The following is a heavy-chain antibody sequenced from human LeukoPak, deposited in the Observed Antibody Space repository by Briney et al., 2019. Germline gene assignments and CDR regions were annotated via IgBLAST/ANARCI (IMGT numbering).Heavy chain of an antibody. CDR3: AGHKIYDILTGYYEGYYGMDV. Sequence: SETLSLTCTVSGGSISSYYWSWIRQPPGKGLEWIGYIYYSGSTNYNPSLKSRVTISVDTSKNQFSLKLSSVTAADTAVYYCAGHKIYDILTGYYEGYYGMDVWGQGTTVTVSS. J-gene: IGHJ6*02. CDR2: IYYSGST. V-gene: IGHV4-59*08. D-gene: IGHD3-9*01. CDR1: GGSISSYY.